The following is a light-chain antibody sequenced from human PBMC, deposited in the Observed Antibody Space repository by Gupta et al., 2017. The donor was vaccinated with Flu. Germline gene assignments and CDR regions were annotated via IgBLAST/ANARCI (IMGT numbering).Light chain of an antibody. CDR1: SSNIGAGYD. J-gene: IGLJ2*01. CDR3: QSFDSSLSGYVV. CDR2: GNN. Sequence: TISCTGSSSNIGAGYDVHWYQHLPGTAPKLLIYGNNNRPSGVPDRFSGSNSGTSASLAITGLQAEDEADYYCQSFDSSLSGYVVFGGGTKLTVL. V-gene: IGLV1-40*01.